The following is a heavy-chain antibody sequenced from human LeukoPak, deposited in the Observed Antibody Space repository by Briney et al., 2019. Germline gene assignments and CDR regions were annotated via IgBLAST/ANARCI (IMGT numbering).Heavy chain of an antibody. J-gene: IGHJ4*02. D-gene: IGHD3/OR15-3a*01. CDR1: GGSISSYY. V-gene: IGHV4-59*08. CDR3: ARGGLAADY. Sequence: KPSETLSLTCTVSGGSISSYYWSWIRQPPGKGLEWIGYIYYSGSTNYNPSLKSRVTISVDTSKNQFSLKLSSVTAADTAVYYCARGGLAADYWGQGTLVTVSS. CDR2: IYYSGST.